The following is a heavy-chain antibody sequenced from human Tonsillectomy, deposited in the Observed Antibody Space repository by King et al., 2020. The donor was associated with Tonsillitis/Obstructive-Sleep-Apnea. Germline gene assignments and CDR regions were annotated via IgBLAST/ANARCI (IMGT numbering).Heavy chain of an antibody. Sequence: DVQLVESGGGLVKPGGSLRLSCAVSGFNFSNVWMNWVRQAPGKGLEWVGHIKSKTDGGTTDYAAPVKGRFTISRDDSKNTLYMEMNSLKTEDTAVYYCLTAPGIWGQGTLVTVSP. J-gene: IGHJ4*02. CDR2: IKSKTDGGTT. CDR1: GFNFSNVW. D-gene: IGHD6-13*01. V-gene: IGHV3-15*01. CDR3: LTAPGI.